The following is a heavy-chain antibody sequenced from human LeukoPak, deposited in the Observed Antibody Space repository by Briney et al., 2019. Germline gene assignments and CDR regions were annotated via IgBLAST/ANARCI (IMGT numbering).Heavy chain of an antibody. V-gene: IGHV3-23*01. D-gene: IGHD3-22*01. J-gene: IGHJ5*02. CDR3: AKDSLYYYDSKDWFDP. CDR2: ISGSGGST. Sequence: GGSLRLSCAASGFTFSNCAMSWVRRAPGKGLEWVSAISGSGGSTCYADSVKGRFTISRDNSKNTLYLQMNSLRAEDTAVYYCAKDSLYYYDSKDWFDPWGQGTLVTVSS. CDR1: GFTFSNCA.